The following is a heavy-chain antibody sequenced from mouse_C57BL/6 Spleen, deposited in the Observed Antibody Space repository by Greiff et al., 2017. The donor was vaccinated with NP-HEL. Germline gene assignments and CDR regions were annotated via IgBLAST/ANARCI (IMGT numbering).Heavy chain of an antibody. D-gene: IGHD2-2*01. V-gene: IGHV1-15*01. CDR3: KRRRSQSTMVTYWYFDV. Sequence: LVESGAELVRPGASVTLSCKASGYTFTDYEMHWVKQTPVHGLEWIGAIDPETGGTAYNQKFKGKAILTADKSSSTAYMELRSLTSEDSAVSYCKRRRSQSTMVTYWYFDVWGTGTTVTVSS. CDR2: IDPETGGT. J-gene: IGHJ1*03. CDR1: GYTFTDYE.